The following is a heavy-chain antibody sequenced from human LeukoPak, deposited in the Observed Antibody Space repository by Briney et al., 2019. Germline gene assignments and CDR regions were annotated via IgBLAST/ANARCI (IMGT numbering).Heavy chain of an antibody. J-gene: IGHJ4*02. CDR1: GFTVSSSY. CDR3: AREVVSTPSYFDS. V-gene: IGHV3-53*01. Sequence: GGSLRLSCAASGFTVSSSYMYWVRQAPGKGLEWVSFFYRGDSTYYAESVRGRFTISRDNSKNTLYLLMNSLIPEDTAVYYCAREVVSTPSYFDSWGQGTLVTVSP. D-gene: IGHD2-15*01. CDR2: FYRGDST.